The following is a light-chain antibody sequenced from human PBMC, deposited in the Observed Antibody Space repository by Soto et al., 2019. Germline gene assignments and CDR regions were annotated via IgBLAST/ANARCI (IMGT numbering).Light chain of an antibody. J-gene: IGLJ3*02. V-gene: IGLV2-14*01. CDR1: SSDIGDYNY. CDR2: DVS. CDR3: ISSTTTTALVV. Sequence: QSVLPQPASVSGSPGQSITISCTGTSSDIGDYNYVSWYQQYPGKVPKLVIYDVSHRPSGVSNRFSGSKSGNTACLTISGLQAEDEADYYCISSTTTTALVVFGGGTKLTVL.